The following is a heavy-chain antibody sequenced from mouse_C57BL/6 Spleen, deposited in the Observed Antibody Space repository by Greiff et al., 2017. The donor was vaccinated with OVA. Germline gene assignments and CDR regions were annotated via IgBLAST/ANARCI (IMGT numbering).Heavy chain of an antibody. CDR3: ARHYSNYAYFDY. CDR2: IYPGDGDT. CDR1: GYAFSSYW. D-gene: IGHD2-5*01. V-gene: IGHV1-80*01. J-gene: IGHJ2*01. Sequence: QVQLKQSGAELVKPGASVKISCKASGYAFSSYWMNWVKQRPGKGLEWIGQIYPGDGDTNYNGKFKGKATLTADKSSSTAYMQLSSLTSEDSAVYFCARHYSNYAYFDYWGQGTTLTVSS.